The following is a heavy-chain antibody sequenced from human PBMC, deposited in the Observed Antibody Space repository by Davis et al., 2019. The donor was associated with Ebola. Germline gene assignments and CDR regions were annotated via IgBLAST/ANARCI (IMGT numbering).Heavy chain of an antibody. V-gene: IGHV3-48*02. Sequence: PGGSLRLSCAASGFTFSDFSMNWVRQAPANSLEWISFITSGSNAIHYADSVRGRFTVSRDNVKNSLFLEMSSLRDEDSAVYYCVRDYIFAFDLWGQGARVTVSS. D-gene: IGHD4-11*01. CDR1: GFTFSDFS. CDR3: VRDYIFAFDL. J-gene: IGHJ5*02. CDR2: ITSGSNAI.